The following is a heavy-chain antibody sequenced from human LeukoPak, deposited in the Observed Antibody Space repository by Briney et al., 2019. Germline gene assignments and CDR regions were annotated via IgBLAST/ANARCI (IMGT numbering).Heavy chain of an antibody. D-gene: IGHD1-26*01. CDR2: IYYSGST. Sequence: SETLSLTCTVSGVSIRSYYWSWIRQPPGKGLEWIGYIYYSGSTNYNPSLKSRVTISVDTSKNQFSLKLSSVTAADTAVYYYARGSGSADFDYWGQGTLVTVSS. J-gene: IGHJ4*02. CDR3: ARGSGSADFDY. CDR1: GVSIRSYY. V-gene: IGHV4-59*01.